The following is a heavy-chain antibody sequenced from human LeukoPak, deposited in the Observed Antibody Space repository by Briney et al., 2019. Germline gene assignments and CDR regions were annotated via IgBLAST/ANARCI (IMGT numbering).Heavy chain of an antibody. CDR3: ARDSTIFGVVTSVDY. V-gene: IGHV3-33*08. CDR2: IWYDGSNK. D-gene: IGHD3-3*01. Sequence: GGSLRLSCAASGFTFDDYAMHWVRQAPGKGLEWVAVIWYDGSNKYYADSVKGRFTISRDNSKNTLYLQMNSLRAEDTAVYYCARDSTIFGVVTSVDYWGQGTLVTVSS. CDR1: GFTFDDYA. J-gene: IGHJ4*02.